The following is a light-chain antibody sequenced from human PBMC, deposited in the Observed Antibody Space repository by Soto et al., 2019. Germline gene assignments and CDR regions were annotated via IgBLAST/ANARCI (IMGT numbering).Light chain of an antibody. CDR3: QQRYNWPPA. V-gene: IGKV3-11*01. J-gene: IGKJ2*01. CDR1: PSVSSD. CDR2: DAS. Sequence: EIVLTQSPATLSLSPGERATLSCRASPSVSSDLAWYQHKPDQAPRLIIYDASKRATGIPARFSGSGSGTDFTLTISSLEPEDFALYYCQQRYNWPPAFGEGTKLEIK.